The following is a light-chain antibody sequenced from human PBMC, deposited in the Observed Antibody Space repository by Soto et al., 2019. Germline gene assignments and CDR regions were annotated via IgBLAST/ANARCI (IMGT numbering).Light chain of an antibody. J-gene: IGLJ3*02. CDR2: EVT. V-gene: IGLV2-14*01. CDR1: SSDVGGYNY. CDR3: SSFTSGGTWV. Sequence: QSALTQPVSVSGSPGQAITISCTGTSSDVGGYNYVSWYQQHPGKAPKLMIYEVTKRPSGVSNRFSGSKSGNTASLTISGLQAEDEATYYCSSFTSGGTWVFGGGTKLTVL.